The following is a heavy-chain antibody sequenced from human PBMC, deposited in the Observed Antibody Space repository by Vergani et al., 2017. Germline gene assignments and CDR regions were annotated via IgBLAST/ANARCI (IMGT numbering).Heavy chain of an antibody. D-gene: IGHD6-19*01. J-gene: IGHJ2*01. CDR3: PRGPIAVAAHYWYFDL. CDR2: LIPIFGTA. CDR1: GGTFSRYA. Sequence: QVQLVQSGAEVKKPGSSVKVSCKASGGTFSRYAISWVRQAPGQGPEWMGGLIPIFGTANYAQKFQGRVTITADESTSTAYMERSSLRSEDTAGYYCPRGPIAVAAHYWYFDLWGRGTLVTVSS. V-gene: IGHV1-69*12.